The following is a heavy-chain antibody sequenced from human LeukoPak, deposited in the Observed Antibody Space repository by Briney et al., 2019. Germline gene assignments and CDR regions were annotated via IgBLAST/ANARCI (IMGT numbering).Heavy chain of an antibody. Sequence: GGSLRLSCAASGFTFSSYALHWVRQAPGRGLEWVALISFDGNYKHSADSVTGRFTISRDNSKNTLDLQMNSLTTGDTAVYYCARESGSGYYNSPLDYWGQGTLVTVSS. CDR3: ARESGSGYYNSPLDY. CDR2: ISFDGNYK. V-gene: IGHV3-30-3*01. D-gene: IGHD3-22*01. J-gene: IGHJ4*02. CDR1: GFTFSSYA.